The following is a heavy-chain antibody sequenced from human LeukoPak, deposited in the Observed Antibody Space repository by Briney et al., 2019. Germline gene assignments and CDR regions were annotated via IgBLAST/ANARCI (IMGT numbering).Heavy chain of an antibody. J-gene: IGHJ4*02. CDR1: GFTFSSYS. CDR3: ARDWASPGPTTI. V-gene: IGHV3-48*01. CDR2: ISSSSSTI. D-gene: IGHD1-26*01. Sequence: GGSLRLSCAASGFTFSSYSMNWVRQAPGKGLEWLSYISSSSSTIHYSDSVRGRFTISRDNAKSSLYLQMNSLRAEDTAIYYCARDWASPGPTTIWGQGTLVTVSS.